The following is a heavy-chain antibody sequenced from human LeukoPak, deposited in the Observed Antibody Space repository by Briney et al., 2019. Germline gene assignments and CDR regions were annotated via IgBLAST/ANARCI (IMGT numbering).Heavy chain of an antibody. CDR3: ASEHSGNYYRPFDY. CDR1: GFTFSDYY. D-gene: IGHD1-26*01. J-gene: IGHJ4*02. CDR2: ISSSGSTI. V-gene: IGHV3-11*04. Sequence: GGSLRLSCAASGFTFSDYYMSWIRQAPGKGLEWVSYISSSGSTIYYADSVKGRFTISRDNAKNSLYLQMNSLRAEDTAVYYCASEHSGNYYRPFDYWGQGTLVTVSS.